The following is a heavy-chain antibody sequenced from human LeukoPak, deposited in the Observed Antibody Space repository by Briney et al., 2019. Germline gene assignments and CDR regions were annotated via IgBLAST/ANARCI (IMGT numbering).Heavy chain of an antibody. V-gene: IGHV3-33*01. CDR1: GFTFSSYG. CDR3: ARDTDSSGYYWDYYYYYGMDV. CDR2: IWYDGSNK. Sequence: PGGPLTLSCAASGFTFSSYGMHWLRQAPGEGLEWVAVIWYDGSNKYYADFVKGRFTISRDNSKKTLYLQMNSLRAEDTAVYYCARDTDSSGYYWDYYYYYGMDVWGQGTTVTVSS. D-gene: IGHD3-22*01. J-gene: IGHJ6*02.